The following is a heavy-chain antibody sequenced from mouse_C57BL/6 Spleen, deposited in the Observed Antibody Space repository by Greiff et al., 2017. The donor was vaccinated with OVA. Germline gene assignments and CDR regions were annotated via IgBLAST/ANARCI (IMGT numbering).Heavy chain of an antibody. D-gene: IGHD2-1*01. V-gene: IGHV3-8*01. CDR2: ISYSGST. CDR1: GYSITSDY. CDR3: ARSLIYYGNYLYFDY. Sequence: VQLKQSGPGLAKPSQTLSLTCSVTGYSITSDYWNWIRKFPGNKLEYMGYISYSGSTYYNPSLKSRISITRDTSKNQYYLQLNSVTTEDTATYYCARSLIYYGNYLYFDYWGQGTTLTVSS. J-gene: IGHJ2*01.